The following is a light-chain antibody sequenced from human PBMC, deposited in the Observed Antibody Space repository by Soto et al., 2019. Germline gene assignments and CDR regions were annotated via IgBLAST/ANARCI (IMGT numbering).Light chain of an antibody. V-gene: IGKV1-9*01. CDR3: QQLNSFPIT. J-gene: IGKJ5*01. CDR2: AAS. Sequence: DIQLTQAPSFLSASAGDRVSITCRASQAISSYLAWYQQKPGRAPKLLIYAASTLQSGVPSRFSSSGSGTEFTLTITSLQPEDFATYYCQQLNSFPITFGQGTRLEIK. CDR1: QAISSY.